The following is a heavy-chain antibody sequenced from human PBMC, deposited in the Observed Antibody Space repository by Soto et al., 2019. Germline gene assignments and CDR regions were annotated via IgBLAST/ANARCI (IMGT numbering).Heavy chain of an antibody. CDR1: GYTFTSYA. V-gene: IGHV1-3*05. CDR2: INAGNGNT. Sequence: QVQLVQSGAEEKKPGASVKVSCKASGYTFTSYAMNWVRQAPGQRLEWMGWINAGNGNTKDSQKLQGRVTITTDTAAGTADMELSSLRSEDTAVYYCARAVEAGDYGGQGNLFAVSS. J-gene: IGHJ4*02. D-gene: IGHD6-13*01. CDR3: ARAVEAGDY.